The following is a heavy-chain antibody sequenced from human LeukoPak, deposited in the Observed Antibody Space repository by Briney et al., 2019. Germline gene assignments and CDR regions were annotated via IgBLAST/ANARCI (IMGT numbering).Heavy chain of an antibody. J-gene: IGHJ6*03. CDR2: ISSSSSTI. CDR1: GFTFSSYS. CDR3: ARDRYCSGGSCYFGHYYYYMDV. D-gene: IGHD2-15*01. Sequence: GGSLRLSCAASGFTFSSYSMNWVRQAPGKGLEWVSYISSSSSTIYYADSVKGRFTISRDNAKNSLYLPMNSLRAEDTAVYYCARDRYCSGGSCYFGHYYYYMDVWGKGTTVTVSS. V-gene: IGHV3-48*01.